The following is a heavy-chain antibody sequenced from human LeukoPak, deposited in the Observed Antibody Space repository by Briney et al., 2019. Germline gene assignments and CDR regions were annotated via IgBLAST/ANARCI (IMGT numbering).Heavy chain of an antibody. CDR2: ISYDGSNK. J-gene: IGHJ6*02. V-gene: IGHV3-30*18. Sequence: GGSLRLSCAASGFRFSDYSMNWVRQAPGKGLEWVAVISYDGSNKYYADSAKGRFTISRDNSKNTLYLQMNSQRAEDTAVYYCAKDRVAAVAAYYYGMDVWGQGTTVTVSS. D-gene: IGHD6-19*01. CDR1: GFRFSDYS. CDR3: AKDRVAAVAAYYYGMDV.